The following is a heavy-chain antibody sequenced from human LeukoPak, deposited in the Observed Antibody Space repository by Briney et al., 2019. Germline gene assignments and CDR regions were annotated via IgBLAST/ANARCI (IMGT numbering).Heavy chain of an antibody. CDR3: AREGRDLTGTTSGFDP. CDR1: GFTFSSYA. Sequence: GGSLRLSCAASGFTFSSYAMHWVRQAPGKGLEWVAVISYDGSNKYYADSVKGRFTISRDNSKNTLYLQMNSLRAEDTAVYYCAREGRDLTGTTSGFDPWGQGTLVTVSS. D-gene: IGHD1-7*01. CDR2: ISYDGSNK. V-gene: IGHV3-30-3*01. J-gene: IGHJ5*02.